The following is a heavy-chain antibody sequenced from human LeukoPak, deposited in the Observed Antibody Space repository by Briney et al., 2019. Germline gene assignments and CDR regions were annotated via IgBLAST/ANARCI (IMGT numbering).Heavy chain of an antibody. CDR1: GGSISSSNW. D-gene: IGHD4-23*01. CDR3: ARETTVVTQRYFDL. V-gene: IGHV4-4*02. Sequence: NPSETLSLTCAVSGGSISSSNWWSWVRQPPGKGLEWIGEIYHSGSTNYNPSLKSRVTISVDKSKNQFSLKLSSVTAADTAVYYCARETTVVTQRYFDLWGRGTLVTVSS. CDR2: IYHSGST. J-gene: IGHJ2*01.